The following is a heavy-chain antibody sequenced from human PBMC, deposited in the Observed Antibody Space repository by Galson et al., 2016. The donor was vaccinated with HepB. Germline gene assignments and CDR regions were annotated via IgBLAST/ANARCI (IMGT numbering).Heavy chain of an antibody. CDR1: GFTFSHYS. V-gene: IGHV3-48*01. Sequence: SLRLSCAASGFTFSHYSMNWVRQAPGKGLEWVSYISSTNSTIFYADSVKGRFTISRDNAKNSLYLQMNSLGAEDTAVYYCASDPSYDFWSGYYTGRHVFVIVGHGTMVTVSS. CDR2: ISSTNSTI. D-gene: IGHD3-3*01. CDR3: ASDPSYDFWSGYYTGRHVFVI. J-gene: IGHJ3*02.